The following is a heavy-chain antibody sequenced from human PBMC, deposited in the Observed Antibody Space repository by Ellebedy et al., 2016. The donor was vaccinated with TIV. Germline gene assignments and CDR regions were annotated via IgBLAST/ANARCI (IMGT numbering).Heavy chain of an antibody. CDR1: GFTFTSSA. CDR3: AAIAWFGELGSDY. V-gene: IGHV1-58*01. D-gene: IGHD3-10*01. J-gene: IGHJ4*02. Sequence: SVKVSXKASGFTFTSSAVQWVRQARGQRLEWIGWIVVGSGNTNYAQKFQERVTITRDMSTSTAYMELSSLRSEDTAVYYCAAIAWFGELGSDYWGQGTLVTVSS. CDR2: IVVGSGNT.